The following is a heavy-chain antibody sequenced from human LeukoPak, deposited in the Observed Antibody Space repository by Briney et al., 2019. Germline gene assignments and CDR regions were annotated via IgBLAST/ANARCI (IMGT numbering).Heavy chain of an antibody. V-gene: IGHV4-38-2*02. CDR2: IYHSGNT. CDR1: GFSISNGFY. CDR3: ARDLIAVSLYYFDY. D-gene: IGHD6-19*01. Sequence: SETLSLTCTVSGFSISNGFYWGWIRQPPGKGLEWIGSIYHSGNTYYNPSLKSRVTISADTSKNQFSLRLSSVTAADTAVYYCARDLIAVSLYYFDYWGQGTQVTVSS. J-gene: IGHJ4*02.